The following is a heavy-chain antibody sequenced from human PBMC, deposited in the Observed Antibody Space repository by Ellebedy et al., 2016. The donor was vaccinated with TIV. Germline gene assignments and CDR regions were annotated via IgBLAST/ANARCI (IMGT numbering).Heavy chain of an antibody. CDR1: GGSISSYY. D-gene: IGHD6-6*01. J-gene: IGHJ4*02. V-gene: IGHV4-59*08. Sequence: SETLSLTCTVSGGSISSYYWSWIRQPPGKGLEWIGYIYYSGSTNYNPSLKSRVTISVDTSKNQFSLKLSSVTAADTAVYYCARHKEQLVPHLDYWGQGTLVTVSS. CDR2: IYYSGST. CDR3: ARHKEQLVPHLDY.